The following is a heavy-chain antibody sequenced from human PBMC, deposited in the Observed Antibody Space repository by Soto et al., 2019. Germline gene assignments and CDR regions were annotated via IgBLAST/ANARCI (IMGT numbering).Heavy chain of an antibody. V-gene: IGHV3-48*01. Sequence: EVQLVESGGGLVQPGGSLRLSCAASGFTFSSYSMNWVRQAPGKGLEWVSYISSSSSTIYYADSVKGRFTISRDNAKNSLYLQMNSLRAEDTAVYYCARVYPLWTAAGDYWVQGTLVTVSS. CDR3: ARVYPLWTAAGDY. J-gene: IGHJ4*02. CDR2: ISSSSSTI. CDR1: GFTFSSYS. D-gene: IGHD6-13*01.